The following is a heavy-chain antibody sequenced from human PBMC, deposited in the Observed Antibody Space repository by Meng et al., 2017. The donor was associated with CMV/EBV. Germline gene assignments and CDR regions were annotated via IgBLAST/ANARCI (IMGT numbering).Heavy chain of an antibody. CDR1: GFTFDDYA. J-gene: IGHJ6*02. Sequence: SLKISCAASGFTFDDYAMHWVRHAPGKGLEWVSGISWNSGSIGYADSVKGRFTISRDNAKNSLYLQMNSLRAEDTALYYCAKVYATGGYYYGMDVWGQGTTVTVSS. V-gene: IGHV3-9*01. CDR3: AKVYATGGYYYGMDV. CDR2: ISWNSGSI. D-gene: IGHD2-2*02.